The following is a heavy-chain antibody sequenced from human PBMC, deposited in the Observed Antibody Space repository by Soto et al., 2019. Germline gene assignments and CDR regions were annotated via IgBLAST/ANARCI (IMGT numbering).Heavy chain of an antibody. CDR2: ISYDGSNT. CDR3: AKVSLVGATSEAYDY. CDR1: GFTFSSYG. Sequence: PGGSLRLSCSASGFTFSSYGMHWVRQAPGKGLEWVAVISYDGSNTYYLDSVKGRFTISRDNSKSTLSLQMDSLRPEDTAVYYCAKVSLVGATSEAYDYWGQGTLVTSPQ. J-gene: IGHJ4*02. V-gene: IGHV3-30*18. D-gene: IGHD1-26*01.